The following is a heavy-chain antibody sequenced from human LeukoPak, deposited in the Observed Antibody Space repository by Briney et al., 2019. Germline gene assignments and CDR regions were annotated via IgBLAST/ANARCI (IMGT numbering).Heavy chain of an antibody. Sequence: GGSLRLSCAASGFTFDDYAMHWVWQAPGKGLEWVSGISWNSGSIGYADSVKGRFTIFRGNAKNSLYLQMNSLRAEDTALYYCAKGDGITGTTEGVFDYWGQGTLVTVSS. CDR1: GFTFDDYA. V-gene: IGHV3-9*01. J-gene: IGHJ4*02. D-gene: IGHD1-7*01. CDR3: AKGDGITGTTEGVFDY. CDR2: ISWNSGSI.